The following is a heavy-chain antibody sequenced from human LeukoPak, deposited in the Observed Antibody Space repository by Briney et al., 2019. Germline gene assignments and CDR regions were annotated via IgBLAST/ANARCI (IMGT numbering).Heavy chain of an antibody. D-gene: IGHD7-27*01. Sequence: ASVKVSCKASGYTFTSYDINWVRQATGQGLEWMGWMNPNSGNTGYAQRFQGRVTMTRNTSISTAYMELSSLRSEDTAVYYCARDTELGDAFDIWGQGTMVTVSS. CDR2: MNPNSGNT. CDR3: ARDTELGDAFDI. J-gene: IGHJ3*02. CDR1: GYTFTSYD. V-gene: IGHV1-8*01.